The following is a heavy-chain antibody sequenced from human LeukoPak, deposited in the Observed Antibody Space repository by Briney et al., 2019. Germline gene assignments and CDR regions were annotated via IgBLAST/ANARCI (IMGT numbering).Heavy chain of an antibody. J-gene: IGHJ6*02. CDR3: ATRRRYCSGGSCYYYYYGMDV. CDR1: GYTLTELS. Sequence: ASVTVSCTVSGYTLTELSMHWVRQAPGKGLEWMGGFDPEDGETIYAQKFQGRVTMTEDTSTDTAYMELSSLRSEDTAVYYCATRRRYCSGGSCYYYYYGMDVWGQGTTVTVSS. D-gene: IGHD2-15*01. V-gene: IGHV1-24*01. CDR2: FDPEDGET.